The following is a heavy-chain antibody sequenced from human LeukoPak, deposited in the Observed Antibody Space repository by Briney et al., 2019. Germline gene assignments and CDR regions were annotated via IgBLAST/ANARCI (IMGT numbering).Heavy chain of an antibody. CDR3: ATDPYRNYYGSGSYAFDY. D-gene: IGHD3-10*01. CDR2: IYTGGST. V-gene: IGHV3-53*05. J-gene: IGHJ4*02. Sequence: GGSLRLSCAASGFTFSSYAMSWVRQAPGKGLEWVSIIYTGGSTYYADSVKGRFTISRDNSKNTLYLQMNSLRSEDTAVYYCATDPYRNYYGSGSYAFDYWGQGTLVTVSS. CDR1: GFTFSSYA.